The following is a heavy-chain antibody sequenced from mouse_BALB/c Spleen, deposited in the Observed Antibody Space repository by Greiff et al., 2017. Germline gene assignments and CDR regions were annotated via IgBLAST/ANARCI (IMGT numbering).Heavy chain of an antibody. CDR3: ARDPGGNSLFDY. Sequence: EVQLVESGAGLVQPGGSRKLSCAASGFTFSDYGMPWVRQAPGQGPEWVAFISNLAYSIYYADTVTGRFTISRENAKNTLYLEMSSLRSEDTAMYYYARDPGGNSLFDYWGQGTTLTVSS. CDR2: ISNLAYSI. J-gene: IGHJ2*01. CDR1: GFTFSDYG. D-gene: IGHD2-1*01. V-gene: IGHV5-15*02.